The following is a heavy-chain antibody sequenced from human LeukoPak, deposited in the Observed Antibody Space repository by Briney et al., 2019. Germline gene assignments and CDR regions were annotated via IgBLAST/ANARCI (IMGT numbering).Heavy chain of an antibody. CDR1: GGSFSGYY. CDR3: ASGTTVTTDAFDI. D-gene: IGHD4-17*01. Sequence: SPSETLSLTCAVYGGSFSGYYWSWIRQPPGKGLEWIGEINHSGSTNYNPSLKSRVTISVDTSKNQFSLKLGSVTAADTAVYYCASGTTVTTDAFDIWGQGTMVTVSS. J-gene: IGHJ3*02. CDR2: INHSGST. V-gene: IGHV4-34*01.